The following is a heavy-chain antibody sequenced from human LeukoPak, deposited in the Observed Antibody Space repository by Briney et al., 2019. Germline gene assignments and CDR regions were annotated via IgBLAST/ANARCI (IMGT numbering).Heavy chain of an antibody. V-gene: IGHV4-30-2*01. D-gene: IGHD6-19*01. CDR2: IYHSGST. J-gene: IGHJ2*01. CDR3: ARLAGYSSGHPYWYFDL. Sequence: SETLSLTCAVSGGSISSGGYSWSWIRQPPGKGLEWIGYIYHSGSTYYNPSLKSRVTISVDRSKNQFSLKLSSVTAADTAVYYCARLAGYSSGHPYWYFDLWGRGTLVTVSS. CDR1: GGSISSGGYS.